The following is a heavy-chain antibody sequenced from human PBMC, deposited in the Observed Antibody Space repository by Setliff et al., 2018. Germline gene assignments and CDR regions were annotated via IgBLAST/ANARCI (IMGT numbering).Heavy chain of an antibody. Sequence: ASVKVSCKASGYTFTSYYMHWVRQAPGQGLEWMGVINPSGGSTTYAQKFQDRVTMTRDTSTSTVYVELSSLRSEDTAVYYCARGGKATGYGGGGAFDIWGQGTMVTVSS. CDR2: INPSGGST. CDR1: GYTFTSYY. J-gene: IGHJ3*02. CDR3: ARGGKATGYGGGGAFDI. V-gene: IGHV1-46*01. D-gene: IGHD6-25*01.